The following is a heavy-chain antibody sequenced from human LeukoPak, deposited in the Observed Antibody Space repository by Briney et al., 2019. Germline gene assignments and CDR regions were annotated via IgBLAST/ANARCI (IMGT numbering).Heavy chain of an antibody. CDR2: ISWNSGSI. D-gene: IGHD3-22*01. CDR1: GFTFDDYA. Sequence: PGGSLRLSCAASGFTFDDYAMHWVRQAPGKGLEWVSGISWNSGSIGYADSVKGRFTISRDSAKNSLYLQMNSLRAEDTALYYCARIYSPDYYDSSGYSKGFDYWGQGTLVTVSS. V-gene: IGHV3-9*01. CDR3: ARIYSPDYYDSSGYSKGFDY. J-gene: IGHJ4*02.